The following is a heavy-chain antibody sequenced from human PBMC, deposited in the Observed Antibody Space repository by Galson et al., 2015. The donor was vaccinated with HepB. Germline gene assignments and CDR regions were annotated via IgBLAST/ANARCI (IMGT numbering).Heavy chain of an antibody. CDR3: ARDQRAGPYYFDY. D-gene: IGHD6-19*01. J-gene: IGHJ4*02. Sequence: SVKVSRKASGYTFTSYYMHWVRQAPGQGLEWMGIINPSGGSTSYAQKFQGRVTMTRDTSTSTVYMELSSLRSEDTAVYYCARDQRAGPYYFDYWGQGTLVTVS. CDR1: GYTFTSYY. V-gene: IGHV1-46*01. CDR2: INPSGGST.